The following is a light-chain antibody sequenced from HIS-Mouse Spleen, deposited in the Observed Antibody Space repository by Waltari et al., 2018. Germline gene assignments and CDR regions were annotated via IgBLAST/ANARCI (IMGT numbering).Light chain of an antibody. J-gene: IGLJ2*01. CDR3: CSYAGSYTYVV. V-gene: IGLV2-11*01. CDR2: DGR. Sequence: QSALTQPRSVSGSPGQSVTISCTGTSSDVGGYNYVSWYQQHPGKAPKLLIYDGRKRPPGVPDRFSGSKSGNTASLTISGLQAEDEADYYCCSYAGSYTYVVFGGGTKLTVL. CDR1: SSDVGGYNY.